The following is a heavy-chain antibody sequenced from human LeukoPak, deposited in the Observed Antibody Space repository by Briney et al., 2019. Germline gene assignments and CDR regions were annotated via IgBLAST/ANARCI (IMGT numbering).Heavy chain of an antibody. CDR1: GFTFSNYW. J-gene: IGHJ4*02. D-gene: IGHD1-26*01. V-gene: IGHV3-7*01. Sequence: GSLRLSCAASGFTFSNYWMSWVRQAPGKGLEWVANINQDGSEKYYVDSVKGRFTISRDNAKNSLYLQLNSLRAEDTAVYYCAREVGATRYFDYWGQGTLVTVSS. CDR3: AREVGATRYFDY. CDR2: INQDGSEK.